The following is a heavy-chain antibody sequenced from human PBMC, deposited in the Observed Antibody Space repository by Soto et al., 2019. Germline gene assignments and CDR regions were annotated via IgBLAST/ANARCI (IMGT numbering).Heavy chain of an antibody. CDR1: GDTFTEYY. CDR3: ARGGRVVVVTAALDY. D-gene: IGHD2-21*02. J-gene: IGHJ4*02. CDR2: VNPSGGHT. Sequence: QVQLMQSGAEVKKPGASVKVSCKASGDTFTEYYIHWVRQAPGQGLEWMGTVNPSGGHTTYAQHFLCRVTMTRDTATSTLYMELTSLTSEDTAVYYCARGGRVVVVTAALDYWGQGILVTVSS. V-gene: IGHV1-46*01.